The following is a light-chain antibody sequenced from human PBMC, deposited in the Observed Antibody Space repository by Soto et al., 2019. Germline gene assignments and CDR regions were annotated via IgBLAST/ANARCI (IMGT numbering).Light chain of an antibody. CDR1: QSVGGSS. Sequence: ETVLTRSPLTLSLSPGERSTVPCRASQSVGGSSLAWYQQRPGQAPRLLIYDTSKRATGIPDRFSGSGSGTDFTLTISRLEPEDFAVYYCQQYNNWPPITFGQGTRLEI. V-gene: IGKV3-20*01. CDR2: DTS. CDR3: QQYNNWPPIT. J-gene: IGKJ5*01.